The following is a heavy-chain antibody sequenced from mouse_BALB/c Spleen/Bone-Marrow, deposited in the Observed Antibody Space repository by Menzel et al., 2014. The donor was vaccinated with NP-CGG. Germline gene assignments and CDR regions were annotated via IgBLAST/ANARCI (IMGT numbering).Heavy chain of an antibody. CDR3: ASSFITTAYYIDY. D-gene: IGHD1-2*01. CDR2: INPYNGDT. V-gene: IGHV1-20*01. CDR1: GYSFTGYF. J-gene: IGHJ2*01. Sequence: EVQLQESGPELVKPGASVKISCRASGYSFTGYFMNWVMQSHGKSLEWIGRINPYNGDTFYNQKFKGKATLTVDKSSSTAHMKLRSLTSEDSSVYYCASSFITTAYYIDYWGQGTTLTVSS.